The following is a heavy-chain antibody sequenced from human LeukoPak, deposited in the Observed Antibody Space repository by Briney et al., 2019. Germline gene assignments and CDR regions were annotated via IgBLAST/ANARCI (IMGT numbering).Heavy chain of an antibody. J-gene: IGHJ6*02. CDR3: AKSPTYGDYVPNYYYYYGMDV. CDR2: ISGSGGST. D-gene: IGHD4-17*01. V-gene: IGHV3-23*01. CDR1: GFTFSSYA. Sequence: GGSLRLSCAASGFTFSSYAMSWVRQAPGKGLEWVSAISGSGGSTYYADSVKGRFTISRDNSKNTPYLQMNSLRAEDTAVYYCAKSPTYGDYVPNYYYYYGMDVWGQGTTVTVSS.